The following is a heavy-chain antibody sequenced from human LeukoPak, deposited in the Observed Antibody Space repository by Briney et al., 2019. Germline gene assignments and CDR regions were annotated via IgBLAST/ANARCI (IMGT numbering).Heavy chain of an antibody. D-gene: IGHD2-15*01. CDR1: GGSISSSGYY. V-gene: IGHV4-39*01. Sequence: PSETLSLTCTVSGGSISSSGYYWGWIRQPPGKGLEWIGSIYYGGSTYYDPSLKSRVTISVDTSKNQFSLKLSSVTAADTAMYYCARKYCSGGDCYLNYWGQGTLVTVSS. J-gene: IGHJ4*02. CDR2: IYYGGST. CDR3: ARKYCSGGDCYLNY.